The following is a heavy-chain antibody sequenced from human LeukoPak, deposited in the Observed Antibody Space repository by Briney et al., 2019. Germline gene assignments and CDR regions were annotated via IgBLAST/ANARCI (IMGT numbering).Heavy chain of an antibody. CDR3: ARVKGLPYFDY. CDR2: IYYSGST. J-gene: IGHJ4*02. Sequence: SETLSLTCTVSGGSISSGGYYWSWIRQHPGKGLEWIGYIYYSGSTYYNPSLKSRVTISVDTSKNQFSLKLSPVTAADTAVYYCARVKGLPYFDYWGQGTLVTVSS. CDR1: GGSISSGGYY. V-gene: IGHV4-31*03.